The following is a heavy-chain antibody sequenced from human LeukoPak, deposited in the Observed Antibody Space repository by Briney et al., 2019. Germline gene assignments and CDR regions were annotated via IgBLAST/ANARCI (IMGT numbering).Heavy chain of an antibody. D-gene: IGHD6-13*01. V-gene: IGHV4-31*03. J-gene: IGHJ5*02. Sequence: SQTLSLTCTVSGGSISSGGYYWSWIRQHPGKGLEWIGYIYYSGSTYYNPSLKSRVTISVDTSKNQFSLQLDSVTPEDTAMYYCARGSAGNGWFDPWGQGTLVTVSS. CDR3: ARGSAGNGWFDP. CDR1: GGSISSGGYY. CDR2: IYYSGST.